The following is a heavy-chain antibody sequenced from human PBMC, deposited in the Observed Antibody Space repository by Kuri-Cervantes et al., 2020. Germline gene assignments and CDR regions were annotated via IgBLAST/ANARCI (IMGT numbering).Heavy chain of an antibody. CDR1: GFTFSNYA. CDR2: ISGIGGNR. V-gene: IGHV3-23*01. J-gene: IGHJ4*02. Sequence: GESLKISCAASGFTFSNYAMSWVRQAPGKGLEWVSGISGIGGNRYYAESVKGRFTISRDNSKNTLYLQMNSLRAEDTAVYYCARLQQELGLGYFDYWGQGTLVTVSS. CDR3: ARLQQELGLGYFDY. D-gene: IGHD6-13*01.